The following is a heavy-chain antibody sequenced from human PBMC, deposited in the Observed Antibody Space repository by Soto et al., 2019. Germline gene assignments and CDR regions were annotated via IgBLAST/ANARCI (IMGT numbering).Heavy chain of an antibody. CDR1: GFTFSSYA. D-gene: IGHD2-15*01. J-gene: IGHJ4*02. Sequence: HPGGSLRLSCAASGFTFSSYAMSWVRQAPGKGLEWVSAISGSGGSTYYADSVKGRFTISRDNSKNTLYLQMNSLTGEDTALYYCAKGGGRVANLDYWGQGTLVTSPQ. CDR2: ISGSGGST. V-gene: IGHV3-23*01. CDR3: AKGGGRVANLDY.